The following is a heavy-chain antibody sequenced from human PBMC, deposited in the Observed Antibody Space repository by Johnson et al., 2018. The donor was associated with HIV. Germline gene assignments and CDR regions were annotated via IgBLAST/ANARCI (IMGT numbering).Heavy chain of an antibody. D-gene: IGHD1-26*01. J-gene: IGHJ3*02. Sequence: QVQLVESGGGVVRPGGSLRLSCAASGLKFDDYGIHWVRQAPGKGLEWVAVVWSDGNNRYYADSVKGRFTISRDNPKNTLYLQMSSLRAEDTAVYYCAKGDGIVGGSDAFDIWGQGTMVTVSS. V-gene: IGHV3-33*06. CDR3: AKGDGIVGGSDAFDI. CDR1: GLKFDDYG. CDR2: VWSDGNNR.